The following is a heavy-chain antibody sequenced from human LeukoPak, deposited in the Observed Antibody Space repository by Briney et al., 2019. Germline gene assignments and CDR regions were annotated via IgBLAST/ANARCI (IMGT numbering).Heavy chain of an antibody. D-gene: IGHD5-18*01. V-gene: IGHV3-21*06. CDR1: GFTFSSYG. CDR3: ARFSGYSYGGWFDY. J-gene: IGHJ4*02. Sequence: GGSLRLSCAASGFTFSSYGMNWVRQAPGKGLEWVSSISSSSSYIYYADSVKGRFTISRDNAKNSLSFQMSSLRAEDTAVYYCARFSGYSYGGWFDYWGQGTLVTVSS. CDR2: ISSSSSYI.